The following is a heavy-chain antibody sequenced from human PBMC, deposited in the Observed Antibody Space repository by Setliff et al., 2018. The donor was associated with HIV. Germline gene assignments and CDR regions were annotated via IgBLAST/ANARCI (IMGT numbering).Heavy chain of an antibody. CDR2: IYTSGST. V-gene: IGHV4-39*01. J-gene: IGHJ4*02. D-gene: IGHD5-18*01. Sequence: LTCTVSGASIGRRSDCWGWIRQPPGKGLEWIGHIYTSGSTNYNPSLKSRVTISVDTSKNQVSLKLTSVTAADTAVYYCARHGGYSSPPGYWGQGTLVTVSS. CDR1: GASIGRRSDC. CDR3: ARHGGYSSPPGY.